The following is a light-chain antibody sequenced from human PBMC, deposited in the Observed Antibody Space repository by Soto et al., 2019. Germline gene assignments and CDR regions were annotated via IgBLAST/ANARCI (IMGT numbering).Light chain of an antibody. Sequence: HSVLTKPRSVSGLPGQSVTISCTGTSSDVGGYNYVSWYQQHPGKAPKLMIYDVSKRPSGVPDRFSGSKSGNTASLTISGLQAEDEADYYCCSYAGSYGVFGTGTKVTVL. CDR2: DVS. CDR1: SSDVGGYNY. V-gene: IGLV2-11*01. CDR3: CSYAGSYGV. J-gene: IGLJ1*01.